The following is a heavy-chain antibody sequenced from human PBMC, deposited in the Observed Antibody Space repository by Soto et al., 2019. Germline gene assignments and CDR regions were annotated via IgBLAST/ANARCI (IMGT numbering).Heavy chain of an antibody. CDR2: IKSKTDGGTT. CDR1: GFTFSNAW. Sequence: GGSLRLSCAASGFTFSNAWMSWVRQAPGKGLEWVGRIKSKTDGGTTDYAAPVKGRFTISRDDSKNTLYLQMNSLKTEDTAVYYCTTMYYDFWSGYWKSYYFDYWGQGTLVTVSS. V-gene: IGHV3-15*01. D-gene: IGHD3-3*01. CDR3: TTMYYDFWSGYWKSYYFDY. J-gene: IGHJ4*02.